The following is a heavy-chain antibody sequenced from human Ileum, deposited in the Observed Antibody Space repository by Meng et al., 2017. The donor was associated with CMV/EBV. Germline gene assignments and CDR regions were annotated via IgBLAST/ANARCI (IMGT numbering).Heavy chain of an antibody. Sequence: GGSLRLSCAASGFGVSGNYMSWVRQAPGKGLEWVSVIYSGQSTNYRESVKGRFTISRDSSKNTLYLQMNSLRPEDTAVYYCAKLGFGERPFDFWGLGTLVTVSS. CDR2: IYSGQST. CDR3: AKLGFGERPFDF. V-gene: IGHV3-66*02. CDR1: GFGVSGNY. D-gene: IGHD3-10*01. J-gene: IGHJ4*02.